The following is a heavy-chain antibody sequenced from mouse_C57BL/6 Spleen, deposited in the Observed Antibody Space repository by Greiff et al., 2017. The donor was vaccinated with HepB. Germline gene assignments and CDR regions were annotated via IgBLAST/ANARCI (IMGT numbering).Heavy chain of an antibody. CDR2: IHPNSGST. V-gene: IGHV1-64*01. CDR1: GYTFTSYW. D-gene: IGHD3-2*02. J-gene: IGHJ2*01. CDR3: ARRSYSSGYYYDY. Sequence: VQLQQPGAELVKPGASVKLSCKASGYTFTSYWMHWVKQRPGQGLEWIGMIHPNSGSTNYNEKFKSKATLTVDKSSSTAYMQLSSLTSEDSAVYYCARRSYSSGYYYDYWGQGTTLTVSS.